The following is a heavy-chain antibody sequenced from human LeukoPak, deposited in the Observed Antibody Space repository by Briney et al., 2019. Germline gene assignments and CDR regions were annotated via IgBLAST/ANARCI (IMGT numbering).Heavy chain of an antibody. J-gene: IGHJ4*02. CDR1: GFIFSSYG. V-gene: IGHV3-30*02. CDR2: TRSDGSDK. Sequence: PGGSLRLSCVTSGFIFSSYGMHWVRQPPGKGLEWVAFTRSDGSDKNYIRCVKGRFTISRDNSKNTLYLQMNSLRAEDTAVYYCGKHDSASDYWGQGTRVTVSS. CDR3: GKHDSASDY. D-gene: IGHD1-26*01.